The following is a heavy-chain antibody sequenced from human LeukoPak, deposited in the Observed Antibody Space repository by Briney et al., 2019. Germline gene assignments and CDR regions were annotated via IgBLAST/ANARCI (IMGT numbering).Heavy chain of an antibody. CDR1: GFTFSSCW. CDR2: IKQDGSEK. V-gene: IGHV3-7*01. J-gene: IGHJ4*02. D-gene: IGHD3-10*01. CDR3: ARDRGCPAY. Sequence: GGSLRLSCAASGFTFSSCWMSWVRQAPGKGLEWVANIKQDGSEKYYVDSVKGRFTISRDNAKNSLYLQMNSLRAEDTAVYYCARDRGCPAYWGQGTLVTVSS.